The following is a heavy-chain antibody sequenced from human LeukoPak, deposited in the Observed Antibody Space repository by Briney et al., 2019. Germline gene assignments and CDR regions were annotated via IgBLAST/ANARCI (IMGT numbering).Heavy chain of an antibody. V-gene: IGHV4-34*01. J-gene: IGHJ4*02. CDR3: ARYHSTWGLNY. D-gene: IGHD2-2*01. CDR1: GGSFSGYY. Sequence: SETLSLTCAVYGGSFSGYYWSWIRQPPGKGLEWIGEINHSGSTNYNPSLKSRVTISVDTSKNQFSLKLSSVTAADTAVYYCARYHSTWGLNYWGQGTLVTVSS. CDR2: INHSGST.